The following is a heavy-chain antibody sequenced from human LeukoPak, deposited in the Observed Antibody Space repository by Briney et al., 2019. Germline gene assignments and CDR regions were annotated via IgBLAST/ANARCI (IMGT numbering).Heavy chain of an antibody. J-gene: IGHJ4*02. V-gene: IGHV1-18*01. CDR1: GYTFTSYG. CDR2: ISAYNGNT. D-gene: IGHD3-22*01. CDR3: AKFHYYDSSGYYGGLDY. Sequence: ASVKVSCKASGYTFTSYGISWVRQAPGQGLEWMGWISAYNGNTNYAQKLQGRVTMTTDTSTSTAYMELRSLRSDDTAVYYCAKFHYYDSSGYYGGLDYWGQGTLVTVSS.